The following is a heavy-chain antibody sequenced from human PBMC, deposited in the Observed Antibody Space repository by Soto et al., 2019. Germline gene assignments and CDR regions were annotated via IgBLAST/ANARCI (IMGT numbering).Heavy chain of an antibody. D-gene: IGHD2-21*02. J-gene: IGHJ4*02. Sequence: SQTLSLTCAISGDSVSSNSAAWNWIRQSPSRGLEWLGRTYYRSKWYNDYAVSVKSRITINPDTSKNQFSLQLNSVTPEDTAVYYCARVSIVVVTLLPAHGGFDYWGQGTLVTVSS. CDR3: ARVSIVVVTLLPAHGGFDY. CDR1: GDSVSSNSAA. V-gene: IGHV6-1*01. CDR2: TYYRSKWYN.